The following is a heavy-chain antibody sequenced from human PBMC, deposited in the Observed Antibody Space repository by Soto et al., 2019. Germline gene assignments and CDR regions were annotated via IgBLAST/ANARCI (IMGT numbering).Heavy chain of an antibody. J-gene: IGHJ6*02. Sequence: QVQLVQSGAEVKKPGSSVKVSCKASGGTFSSYTISWVRQAPGQGLEWMGRIIPILGIANYAQKFQGRVTITADKSTSTAYMELSSLRSEDTAVYYCARDREDGYDQPDYYYYYGMDVWGQGTTVTVSS. CDR3: ARDREDGYDQPDYYYYYGMDV. D-gene: IGHD5-12*01. CDR1: GGTFSSYT. CDR2: IIPILGIA. V-gene: IGHV1-69*08.